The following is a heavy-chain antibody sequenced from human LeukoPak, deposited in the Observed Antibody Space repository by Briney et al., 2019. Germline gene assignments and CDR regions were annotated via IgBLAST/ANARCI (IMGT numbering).Heavy chain of an antibody. J-gene: IGHJ4*02. D-gene: IGHD5-18*01. CDR2: ISAYNGNT. V-gene: IGHV1-18*01. CDR3: AGAHRGYSYGYY. CDR1: GYTFTSYG. Sequence: ASVKVSCKASGYTFTSYGISWVRQAPGQGLEWMGWISAYNGNTNYAQKLQGRVTMTTDTSTSTAYMELRSLRSDDTAVYYCAGAHRGYSYGYYWGQGTLVTVSS.